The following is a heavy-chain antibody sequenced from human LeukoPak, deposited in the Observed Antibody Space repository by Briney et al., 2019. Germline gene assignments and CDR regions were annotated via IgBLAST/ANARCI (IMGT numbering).Heavy chain of an antibody. J-gene: IGHJ4*02. CDR1: GGSFSGYY. D-gene: IGHD6-13*01. CDR3: ARHAGGISATGTRPFDY. V-gene: IGHV4-34*01. Sequence: SQTLSLTCAVYGGSFSGYYWSWIRQPPGKGLESIGSIYYSGSTYYNPSLKSRVTMSVDTSKNKFSLKLSSVTAADTAVYYCARHAGGISATGTRPFDYWGQGSLVTVSS. CDR2: IYYSGST.